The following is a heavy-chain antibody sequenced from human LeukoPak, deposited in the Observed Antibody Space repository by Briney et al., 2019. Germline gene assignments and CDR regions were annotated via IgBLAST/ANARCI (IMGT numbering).Heavy chain of an antibody. D-gene: IGHD4-23*01. CDR3: ARGGGNFPFDY. Sequence: GGSLRLSCAASGFTLSSYSMNWVRQAPGKGLEWVSGINWQGGSTDYVDSVKGRFTISRDNVKNYLYLQVNSLRVEDTALYFCARGGGNFPFDYWGQGTVVTVSS. CDR1: GFTLSSYS. J-gene: IGHJ4*02. CDR2: INWQGGST. V-gene: IGHV3-20*04.